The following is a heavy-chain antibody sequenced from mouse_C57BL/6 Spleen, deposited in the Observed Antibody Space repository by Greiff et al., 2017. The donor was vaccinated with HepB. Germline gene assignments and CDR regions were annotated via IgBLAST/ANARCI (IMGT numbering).Heavy chain of an antibody. CDR3: AREGFTTVVDYWYFDV. CDR2: IHPNSGST. CDR1: GYTFTSYW. Sequence: VQLQQPGAELVKPGASVKLSCKASGYTFTSYWMHWVKQRPGQGLEWIGMIHPNSGSTNYNEKFKSKATLTVDKSSSTAYMQLSSLTSEDSAVYYCAREGFTTVVDYWYFDVWGTGTTVTVSS. V-gene: IGHV1-64*01. D-gene: IGHD1-1*01. J-gene: IGHJ1*03.